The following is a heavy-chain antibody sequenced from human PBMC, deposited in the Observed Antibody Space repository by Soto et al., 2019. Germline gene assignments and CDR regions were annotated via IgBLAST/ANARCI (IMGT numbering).Heavy chain of an antibody. CDR3: ARYGGGYCSGGSCYLDY. Sequence: QVQLVESGGGVVQPGRSLRLSCAASGFTFSSYAMHWVRQAPGKGLEWVAVISYDGSNKYYADSVKGRFTISRDNSKNSLDLQMNSLRAEDTAVYYCARYGGGYCSGGSCYLDYWGQGTLVTVSS. CDR2: ISYDGSNK. J-gene: IGHJ4*02. D-gene: IGHD2-15*01. V-gene: IGHV3-30-3*01. CDR1: GFTFSSYA.